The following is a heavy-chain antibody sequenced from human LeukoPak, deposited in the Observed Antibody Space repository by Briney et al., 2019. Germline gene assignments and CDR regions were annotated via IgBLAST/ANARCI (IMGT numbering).Heavy chain of an antibody. D-gene: IGHD2-2*02. CDR2: IIPIFDTA. Sequence: SVKVSCKASGGTFSSYAISWVRQAPGQGLEWMGGIIPIFDTANYAQKFQGRVTITPDESTSTAYMELSSLRSEDTAVYYCAGLSPDIVVVPAAIPYYYGMDVWGKGTTVTVSS. V-gene: IGHV1-69*13. CDR1: GGTFSSYA. J-gene: IGHJ6*04. CDR3: AGLSPDIVVVPAAIPYYYGMDV.